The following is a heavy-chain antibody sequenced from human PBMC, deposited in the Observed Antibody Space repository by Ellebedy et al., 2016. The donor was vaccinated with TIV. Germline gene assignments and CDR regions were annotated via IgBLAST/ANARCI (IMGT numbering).Heavy chain of an antibody. CDR2: ISYDGSNK. V-gene: IGHV3-30-3*01. D-gene: IGHD1-26*01. CDR1: GFTFSSYA. Sequence: GGSLRLSCAASGFTFSSYAMHWVRQAPGKGLEWVAVISYDGSNKYYADSVKGRFTISRDNSKNTLYLQMNSLRAEDTAVYYCARDRGGSYGDAFDIWGQGTMVTVSS. CDR3: ARDRGGSYGDAFDI. J-gene: IGHJ3*02.